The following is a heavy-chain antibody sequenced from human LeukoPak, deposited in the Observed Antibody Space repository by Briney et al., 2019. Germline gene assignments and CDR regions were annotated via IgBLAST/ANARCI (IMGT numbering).Heavy chain of an antibody. Sequence: GESLKISCKGSGYSFTSYWIVGVRQMPGKGLEWMEIIYPGDSDTRYSPSFQGQVTISADKSISTAYLQWSSLKASDTATYYCARPYCSSTSCYGYFDYWGQGTLVTVSS. CDR2: IYPGDSDT. J-gene: IGHJ4*02. CDR1: GYSFTSYW. V-gene: IGHV5-51*01. D-gene: IGHD2-2*01. CDR3: ARPYCSSTSCYGYFDY.